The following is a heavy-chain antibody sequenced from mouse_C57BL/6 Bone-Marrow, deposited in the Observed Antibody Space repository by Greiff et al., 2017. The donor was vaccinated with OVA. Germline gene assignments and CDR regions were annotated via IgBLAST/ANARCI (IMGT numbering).Heavy chain of an antibody. J-gene: IGHJ3*01. Sequence: QVQLQQSGAELVRPGASVKLSCKASGYTFTDYYINWVKQRPGQGLEWIARIYPGSGNTYYNEKFKGKATLTAEKSSSTAYMQLSSLTSEDSAVYFCARASSYYSNYRLEPWFAYWGQGTLVTVSA. CDR1: GYTFTDYY. D-gene: IGHD2-5*01. CDR2: IYPGSGNT. CDR3: ARASSYYSNYRLEPWFAY. V-gene: IGHV1-76*01.